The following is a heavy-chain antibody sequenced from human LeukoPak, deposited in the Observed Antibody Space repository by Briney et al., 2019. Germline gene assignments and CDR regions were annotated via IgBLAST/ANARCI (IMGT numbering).Heavy chain of an antibody. D-gene: IGHD3-22*01. Sequence: SLKISCKGSGSIITSYWIGWLRQMPGKGLEWMGIIYPGDSDTRYSPSFQGQVTISADKSISTAYLQWSSLKASDTAMYYCARLPYYYDSSGYSYYYYMDVWGKGTTVTVSS. V-gene: IGHV5-51*01. J-gene: IGHJ6*03. CDR2: IYPGDSDT. CDR1: GSIITSYW. CDR3: ARLPYYYDSSGYSYYYYMDV.